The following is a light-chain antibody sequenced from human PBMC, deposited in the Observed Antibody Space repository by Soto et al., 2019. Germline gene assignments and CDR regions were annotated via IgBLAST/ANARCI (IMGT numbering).Light chain of an antibody. CDR2: GAS. V-gene: IGKV3-20*01. CDR3: QQYGGSPLYT. Sequence: EIVLTQSPGTLSLSPGERATLSCRASQSVSSSYLAWYQLKPGQAPRLLIYGASSRATGIPDRFSGSGSGTDFTITISRLEPEDFAVYYCQQYGGSPLYTFGQGTKLEIK. CDR1: QSVSSSY. J-gene: IGKJ2*01.